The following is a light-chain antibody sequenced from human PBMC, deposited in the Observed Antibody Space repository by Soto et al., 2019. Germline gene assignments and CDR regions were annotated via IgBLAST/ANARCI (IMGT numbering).Light chain of an antibody. CDR2: SAS. V-gene: IGKV3-20*01. Sequence: TQSPSTLSASVGDRVTITCRASQSVSSSYLAWNQQKPGHAPRLLLYSASSRGSGIPDRVSGNGSGTDLPLTMSRVEPEDFEVYYCQLYGTSAPCKVGPVTNVD. J-gene: IGKJ3*01. CDR3: QLYGTSAPCK. CDR1: QSVSSSY.